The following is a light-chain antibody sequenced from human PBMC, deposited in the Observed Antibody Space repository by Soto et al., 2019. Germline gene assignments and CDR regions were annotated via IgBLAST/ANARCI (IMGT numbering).Light chain of an antibody. CDR3: MQALQAWT. CDR2: LGS. CDR1: QSLLHSNGYNY. Sequence: DIVMPQSPLSLPVTPGEPASISCRSSQSLLHSNGYNYLDWYLQKPGQSPQLLIYLGSNRASGVHDRVSGSGSGTDFTLKISRVEAEDVGVYYCMQALQAWTFGQGTKVEIK. V-gene: IGKV2-28*01. J-gene: IGKJ1*01.